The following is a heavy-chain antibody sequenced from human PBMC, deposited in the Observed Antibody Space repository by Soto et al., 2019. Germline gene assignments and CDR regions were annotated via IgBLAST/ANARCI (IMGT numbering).Heavy chain of an antibody. CDR3: ARDWEAAAPYPSCGMDV. D-gene: IGHD6-13*01. CDR1: GFTFSSYW. V-gene: IGHV3-74*01. CDR2: INSDGSST. Sequence: SGGSLRLSCAASGFTFSSYWMHWVRQAPGKGLVWVSRINSDGSSTSYADSVKGRFTISRDNAKNTLYLQMNSLRAEDTAVYYCARDWEAAAPYPSCGMDVWGQGTTVTVSS. J-gene: IGHJ6*02.